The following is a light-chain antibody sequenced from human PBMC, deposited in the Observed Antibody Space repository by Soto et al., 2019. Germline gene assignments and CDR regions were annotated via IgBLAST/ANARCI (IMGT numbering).Light chain of an antibody. CDR2: GAS. CDR1: QSVSSSY. V-gene: IGKV3-20*01. CDR3: QQYGRSPFT. Sequence: EIELTQSPGTLSFSPGERATLSCRASQSVSSSYLDWYQQKPGQAPRLLIYGASSKASAVPNMFSGSGSGTDFTLTISRLEPEEFSVYYCQQYGRSPFTFGPGTKVDIK. J-gene: IGKJ3*01.